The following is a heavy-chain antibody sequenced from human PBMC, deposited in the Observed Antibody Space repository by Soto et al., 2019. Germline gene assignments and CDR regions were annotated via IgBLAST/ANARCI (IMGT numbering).Heavy chain of an antibody. V-gene: IGHV5-51*01. D-gene: IGHD1-1*01. J-gene: IGHJ4*02. CDR2: IYPQDSDT. CDR1: GYSFPTSW. Sequence: GESLKISCQGSGYSFPTSWIGWVRQMPGKGLEWMGVIYPQDSDTRYSPSFEGQVTFSADTSLSTAYLQWNSLKASDTATYYCARQRAWNDSFGFWGQGTLVTVSS. CDR3: ARQRAWNDSFGF.